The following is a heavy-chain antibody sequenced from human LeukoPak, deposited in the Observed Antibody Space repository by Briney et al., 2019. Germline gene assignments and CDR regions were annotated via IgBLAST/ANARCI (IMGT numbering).Heavy chain of an antibody. D-gene: IGHD2-15*01. CDR3: ARLVCGGASCPAAFAY. J-gene: IGHJ4*02. Sequence: SGTQSLTCIVSGGSISSGGHYWGWIRQPPGKGLEWIGSIYYSGSTYYNPSLNSRVTMFIDMSKNHLSLKMSSVTATDTAVYHSARLVCGGASCPAAFAYWGQATLVTVSS. CDR1: GGSISSGGHY. V-gene: IGHV4-39*02. CDR2: IYYSGST.